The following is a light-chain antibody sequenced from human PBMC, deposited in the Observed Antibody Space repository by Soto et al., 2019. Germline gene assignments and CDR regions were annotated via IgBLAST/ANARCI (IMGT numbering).Light chain of an antibody. CDR1: QSVSNSY. Sequence: EIVLTQSPGTLSLSPGERATLSCRASQSVSNSYLAWYQQKPGQAPRLLIYGASSRATGIPDRFSGSGSGTDFTLTISRLESEDFSVYYCQQYGSSPVTFGQGTKLEIK. J-gene: IGKJ2*01. V-gene: IGKV3-20*01. CDR3: QQYGSSPVT. CDR2: GAS.